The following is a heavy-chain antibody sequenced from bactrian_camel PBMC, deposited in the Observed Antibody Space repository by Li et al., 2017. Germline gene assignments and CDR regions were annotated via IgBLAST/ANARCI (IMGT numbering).Heavy chain of an antibody. V-gene: IGHV3S1*01. Sequence: VQLVESGGGSVTAGGSLRLSCAASTYIHSNNCVGWFRQRPGTEREGVATIYTGVGNTYYADSVKGRFAISPDSAKNTLFLQMNSLKPEDTGMYYCAARSPDGCNAPRFAYAYGNRGRGTQV. CDR2: IYTGVGNT. J-gene: IGHJ4*01. D-gene: IGHD5*01. CDR3: AARSPDGCNAPRFAYAYGN. CDR1: TYIHSNNC.